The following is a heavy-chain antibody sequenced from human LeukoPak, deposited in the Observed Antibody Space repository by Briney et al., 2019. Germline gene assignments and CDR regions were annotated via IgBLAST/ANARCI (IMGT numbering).Heavy chain of an antibody. CDR3: ARRVVMVGPSYYYYYYYMDV. Sequence: GGSLRLSCAASGFTFSSYWMSWVRQAPGKGLQWVANIRQDGSEKYYVDSVKGRFTISRDNAKNSLYLQMNSLRAEDTAVYYCARRVVMVGPSYYYYYYYMDVWGKGTTVTISS. J-gene: IGHJ6*03. D-gene: IGHD2-21*01. V-gene: IGHV3-7*01. CDR2: IRQDGSEK. CDR1: GFTFSSYW.